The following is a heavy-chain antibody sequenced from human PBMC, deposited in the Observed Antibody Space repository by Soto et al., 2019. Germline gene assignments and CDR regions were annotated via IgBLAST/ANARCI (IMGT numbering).Heavy chain of an antibody. D-gene: IGHD6-19*01. Sequence: PSETLSLTCTVSGGSISSYYWSWIRQPPGKGLEWIGYIYYSGSTNYNPSLKSRVAISVDTSKNQFSLKLSSVTAADTAVYYCARGATRDSSGFWFDPWGQGTLVTVSS. CDR1: GGSISSYY. J-gene: IGHJ5*02. V-gene: IGHV4-59*01. CDR3: ARGATRDSSGFWFDP. CDR2: IYYSGST.